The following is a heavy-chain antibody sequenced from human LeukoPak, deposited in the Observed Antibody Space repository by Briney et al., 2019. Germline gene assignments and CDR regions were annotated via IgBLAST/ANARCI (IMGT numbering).Heavy chain of an antibody. J-gene: IGHJ4*02. CDR1: GYTFTGYY. D-gene: IGHD2-2*01. CDR3: ARVAHCSSTSCPLDY. Sequence: GASVRVSCKASGYTFTGYYMHWVRQAPGQGLEWMGWINPNSGGTNYAQKFQGRVTMTRDTSISTAYMELSRLRPDDTAVYYCARVAHCSSTSCPLDYWGQGTLVTVSS. CDR2: INPNSGGT. V-gene: IGHV1-2*02.